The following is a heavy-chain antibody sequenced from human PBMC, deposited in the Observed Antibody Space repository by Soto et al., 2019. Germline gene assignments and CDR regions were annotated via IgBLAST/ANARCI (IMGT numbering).Heavy chain of an antibody. D-gene: IGHD5-12*01. V-gene: IGHV1-46*01. CDR3: ARDTGYDHDAFDI. CDR2: INPTGSMT. CDR1: GYSLITSSY. Sequence: QVKLVQSGVEAKKPGAPVKVSCKASGYSLITSSYMHWLQQAPGQGLEWMGIINPTGSMTKYSQRFQGRLTMTRETSTSNDYMELTTLTSEDTAVYFCARDTGYDHDAFDIWGQGTMVTVSS. J-gene: IGHJ3*02.